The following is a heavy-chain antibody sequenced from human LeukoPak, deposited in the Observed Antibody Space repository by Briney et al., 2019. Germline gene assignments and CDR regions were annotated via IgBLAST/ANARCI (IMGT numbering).Heavy chain of an antibody. CDR3: AKDLADGSSFDY. J-gene: IGHJ4*02. CDR2: ISSNGGST. CDR1: GFTFSSYA. D-gene: IGHD6-13*01. Sequence: GGSLRLSCAASGFTFSSYAMSWVRQAPGKGLEYVSAISSNGGSTYYANSVKGRFTISRDNSKNTLYLQMNSLRAEDTAVYYCAKDLADGSSFDYWGQGTLVTVSS. V-gene: IGHV3-23*01.